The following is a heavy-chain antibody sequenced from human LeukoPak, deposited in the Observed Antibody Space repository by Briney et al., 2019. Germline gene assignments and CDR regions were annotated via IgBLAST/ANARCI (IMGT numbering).Heavy chain of an antibody. CDR3: ARDKIMGYYYDSSGYREPKRLFNWFDP. V-gene: IGHV1-69*13. D-gene: IGHD3-22*01. Sequence: SVKVSCKASGGTFSSYAISWVRQAPGQGLEWMGGIIPIFGTANYAQKFQGRVTITADESTSTAYMELSSLRSEDTAVYYCARDKIMGYYYDSSGYREPKRLFNWFDPWGQGTLVTVSS. J-gene: IGHJ5*02. CDR1: GGTFSSYA. CDR2: IIPIFGTA.